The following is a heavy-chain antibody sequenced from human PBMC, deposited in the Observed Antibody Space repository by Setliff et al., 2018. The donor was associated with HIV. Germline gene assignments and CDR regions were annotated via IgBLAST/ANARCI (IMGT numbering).Heavy chain of an antibody. CDR3: ARIQYTTTWPGNY. V-gene: IGHV1-18*04. CDR1: GFIFNNFG. D-gene: IGHD1-1*01. J-gene: IGHJ4*02. Sequence: GASVKASCKTSGFIFNNFGVTWVRQAPGQGLEWVAFISLYNEYKYYAPHFLGRVTMSTDTSTSTVDLELRGLMADDTAIYYCARIQYTTTWPGNYWGQGALVTVSS. CDR2: ISLYNEYK.